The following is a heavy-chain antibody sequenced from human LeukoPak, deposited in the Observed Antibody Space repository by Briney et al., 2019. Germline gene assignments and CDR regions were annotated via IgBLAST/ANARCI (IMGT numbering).Heavy chain of an antibody. CDR1: GYSISSGYY. V-gene: IGHV4-38-2*02. J-gene: IGHJ4*02. CDR3: AREAGDGYNFDY. D-gene: IGHD5-24*01. CDR2: IYHSGST. Sequence: PSETLSLTCTVSGYSISSGYYWGWIRQPPGKGLEWIGSIYHSGSTYYNPSLKSRVTISVDTSKNQFSLKLSSVTAADTAVYYCAREAGDGYNFDYWGQGTLVTVSS.